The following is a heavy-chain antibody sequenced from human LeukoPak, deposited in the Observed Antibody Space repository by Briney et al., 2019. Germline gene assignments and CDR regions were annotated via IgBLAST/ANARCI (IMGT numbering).Heavy chain of an antibody. V-gene: IGHV1-18*01. CDR3: ARGRSAAVDFDY. Sequence: ASVKVSCKASGYIFTRYGISWVRQAPGQGLEWMGWISTYNGNTKYAQKVQGRVTLTTDTSTSTAYMELRSLRGDDTDIYYCARGRSAAVDFDYWGQGTLVAVSS. CDR1: GYIFTRYG. J-gene: IGHJ4*02. D-gene: IGHD6-13*01. CDR2: ISTYNGNT.